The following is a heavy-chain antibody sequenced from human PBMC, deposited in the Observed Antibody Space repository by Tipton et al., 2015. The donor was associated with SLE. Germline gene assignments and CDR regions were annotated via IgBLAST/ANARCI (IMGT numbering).Heavy chain of an antibody. V-gene: IGHV1-2*02. CDR1: GYTFTSYG. CDR3: ARNLGGDGY. CDR2: IIPSSGDT. Sequence: QLVQSGPEVKKPGASVKVSCKASGYTFTSYGISWVRQAPGQGLEWMGYIIPSSGDTKYAQKFQGRVAMTRDTSITTAYMDLNSLRFDDTAIYYCARNLGGDGYWGQGTLVTASS. J-gene: IGHJ4*02. D-gene: IGHD3-10*01.